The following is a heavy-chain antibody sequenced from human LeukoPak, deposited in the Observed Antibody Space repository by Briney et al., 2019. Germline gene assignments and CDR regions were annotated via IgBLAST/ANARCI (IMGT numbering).Heavy chain of an antibody. V-gene: IGHV3-23*01. CDR3: AKGSYYDSSGYYPY. J-gene: IGHJ4*02. Sequence: PGGSLRLSCAASGFTFSSYAMSWVRQAPGKGPEWVSAISGSGGSTYYADSVKGRFTISRDNSKNTLYLQMNSLRAEDTAVYYCAKGSYYDSSGYYPYWGQGTLVTVSS. CDR1: GFTFSSYA. CDR2: ISGSGGST. D-gene: IGHD3-22*01.